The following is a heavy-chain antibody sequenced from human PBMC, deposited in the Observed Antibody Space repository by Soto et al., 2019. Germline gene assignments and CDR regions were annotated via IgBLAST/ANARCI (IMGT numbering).Heavy chain of an antibody. CDR1: GFIFRNYG. CDR3: ARGAGTITLIPGGSSSNWLDR. J-gene: IGHJ5*02. Sequence: GGSLRLSCAASGFIFRNYGFHWVRQAPGKGLEWVAVIWYDGTNKLYADSVEGRFIFSRDDSKNTVYLQMNGLRVEDTAVYYCARGAGTITLIPGGSSSNWLDRWGQGTLVTVSS. V-gene: IGHV3-33*01. D-gene: IGHD3-3*01. CDR2: IWYDGTNK.